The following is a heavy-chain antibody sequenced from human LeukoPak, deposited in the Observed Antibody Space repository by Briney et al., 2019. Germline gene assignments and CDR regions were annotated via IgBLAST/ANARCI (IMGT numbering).Heavy chain of an antibody. D-gene: IGHD6-13*01. J-gene: IGHJ5*02. CDR1: GFTFSSY. V-gene: IGHV4-59*01. CDR2: IYYSGST. CDR3: ARETATQQLEPGWFDP. Sequence: GSLRLSCAASGFTFSSYWSWIRQPPGKGLEWIGYIYYSGSTNYNPSLKSRVTISVDTSKNQFSLKLSSVTAADTAVYYCARETATQQLEPGWFDPWGQGTLVTVSS.